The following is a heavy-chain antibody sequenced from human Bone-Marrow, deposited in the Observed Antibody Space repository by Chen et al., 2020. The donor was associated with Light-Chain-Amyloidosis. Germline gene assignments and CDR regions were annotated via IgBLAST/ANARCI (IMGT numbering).Heavy chain of an antibody. J-gene: IGHJ4*02. D-gene: IGHD3-9*01. CDR2: ITFSGGTT. Sequence: EVQLVDSGGGLVQPGGSLRLSCAASGFTFSSYAMSWVRQAPGKGLEWVSTITFSGGTTYFSDSVKGRFTISRDNSKNTLYLQMNNLRAEDTALYYCAKSLDILTGYFDYWGQGTLVTVSS. CDR3: AKSLDILTGYFDY. V-gene: IGHV3-23*04. CDR1: GFTFSSYA.